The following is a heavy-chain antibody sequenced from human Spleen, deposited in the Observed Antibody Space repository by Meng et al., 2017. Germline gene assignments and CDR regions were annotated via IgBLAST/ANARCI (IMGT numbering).Heavy chain of an antibody. V-gene: IGHV4-39*07. CDR3: ASGSGSHLSRYYYGMDV. J-gene: IGHJ6*02. CDR2: IYSSGAA. D-gene: IGHD3-10*01. CDR1: GGSISSGRFY. Sequence: SETLSLTCTVSGGSISSGRFYWGWIRQPPGKGLEWIGNIYSSGAAYYNPSLKSRVTISVDPSKNQFSLKLNSVTAADTAVYYCASGSGSHLSRYYYGMDVWGQGTTVTVSS.